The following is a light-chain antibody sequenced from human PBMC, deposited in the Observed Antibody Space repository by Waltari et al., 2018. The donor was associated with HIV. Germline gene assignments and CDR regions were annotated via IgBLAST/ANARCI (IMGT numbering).Light chain of an antibody. J-gene: IGKJ5*01. Sequence: DIQMTQSPSSLSASVGDRVTITCQASQDINIYLNWYQQKPGKAPKLLIYDASNLETGVPSRFSGSGSGTDFTFTISSLQPEDIATYYCQQYDNLATFGQGTRLENK. CDR3: QQYDNLAT. CDR2: DAS. V-gene: IGKV1-33*01. CDR1: QDINIY.